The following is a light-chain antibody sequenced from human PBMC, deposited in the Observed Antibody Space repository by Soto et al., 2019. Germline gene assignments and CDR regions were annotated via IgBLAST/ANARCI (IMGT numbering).Light chain of an antibody. CDR3: QQLNSYPWT. CDR1: QDISSY. J-gene: IGKJ1*01. V-gene: IGKV1-9*01. CDR2: AAS. Sequence: SQLTQSPYSLSASVGDRVTITCRASQDISSYLAWYQQEPGKAPKLLIYAASTLQSGVPSRFSGSGSGTDFTLTISTLQPEDFATYYCQQLNSYPWTFGQGTKVDIK.